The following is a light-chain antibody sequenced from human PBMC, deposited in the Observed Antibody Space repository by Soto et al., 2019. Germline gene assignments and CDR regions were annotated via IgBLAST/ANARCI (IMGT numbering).Light chain of an antibody. J-gene: IGKJ4*01. Sequence: DIQLTQSPSFLSASVGDRLTITCRASQDIRSSLAWYQQKPGKAPNLLIYTVSTFKSGVPSRFSGSRSETEFTLPISSLQPEDFATYYCQQFNSSPFTVGGGTKVEI. V-gene: IGKV1-9*01. CDR2: TVS. CDR1: QDIRSS. CDR3: QQFNSSPFT.